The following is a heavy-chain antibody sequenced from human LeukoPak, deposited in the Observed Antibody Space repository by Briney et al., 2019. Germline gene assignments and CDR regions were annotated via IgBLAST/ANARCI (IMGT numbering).Heavy chain of an antibody. V-gene: IGHV6-1*01. D-gene: IGHD6-19*01. J-gene: IGHJ4*02. CDR3: ARDFGTTGWHTFDY. Sequence: SQTLSLTCVVSGDSVSSKNGAWNWIRQSPSRGLEWLGRKYYRSKWYNDYAESMEGRMTISQDTSKNQYSPHLNSVTPDDTAVYYCARDFGTTGWHTFDYWGQGTLVTVSS. CDR1: GDSVSSKNGA. CDR2: KYYRSKWYN.